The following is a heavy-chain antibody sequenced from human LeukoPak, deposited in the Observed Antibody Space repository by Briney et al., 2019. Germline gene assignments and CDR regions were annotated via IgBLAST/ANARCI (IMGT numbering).Heavy chain of an antibody. CDR3: ASFYETY. D-gene: IGHD2/OR15-2a*01. CDR2: INSDGSWT. CDR1: GNYW. Sequence: GGSLRLSCAASGNYWMHWVRQAPGKGLVWVSHINSDGSWTSYADSVKGRFAISKVNAKNTVYLQMNNLRAEDTAVYYCASFYETYWGRGTLVTVSS. J-gene: IGHJ4*02. V-gene: IGHV3-74*01.